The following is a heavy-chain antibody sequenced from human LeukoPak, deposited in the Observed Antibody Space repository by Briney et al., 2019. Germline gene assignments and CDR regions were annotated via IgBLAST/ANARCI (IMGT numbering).Heavy chain of an antibody. CDR1: GFTFSSYG. J-gene: IGHJ6*04. CDR2: ISYDGSNK. D-gene: IGHD2-2*01. Sequence: GGSLRLSCAASGFTFSSYGMHWVRQAPGKGLEWEAVISYDGSNKYYADSVKGRFTISRDNSKNTLYLQMNSVRAEDTAVYYCAIIPRGYCSSTSCPSYYGMDVWGKGTTVTVSS. V-gene: IGHV3-30*03. CDR3: AIIPRGYCSSTSCPSYYGMDV.